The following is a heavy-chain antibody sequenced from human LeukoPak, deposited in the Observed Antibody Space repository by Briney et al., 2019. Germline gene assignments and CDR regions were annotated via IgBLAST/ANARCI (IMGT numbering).Heavy chain of an antibody. CDR1: GYTFTDYY. Sequence: GAVKVSCKASGYTFTDYYMHWVRQDPGQGLEGVGWINSNSGGTHYAQKLKGRVTMTRDTSISTAYMELSRLRSDDTAVYYCARVYLGVYYYGSSGYSHLDYWGQGTLVTVSS. CDR3: ARVYLGVYYYGSSGYSHLDY. J-gene: IGHJ4*02. D-gene: IGHD3-22*01. CDR2: INSNSGGT. V-gene: IGHV1-2*02.